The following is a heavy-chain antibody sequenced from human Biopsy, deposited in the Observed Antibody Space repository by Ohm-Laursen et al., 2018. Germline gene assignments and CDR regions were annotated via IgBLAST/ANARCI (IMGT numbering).Heavy chain of an antibody. CDR3: ARDRGYYSDRTVPGYFDL. V-gene: IGHV4-59*01. CDR2: VYYTGGT. J-gene: IGHJ2*01. CDR1: DGSINSYY. Sequence: GTLSLTCTVSDGSINSYYWNWIRQPPGKGLQWIGYVYYTGGTDYNPSLQSRVTISVDTSKNHFSLRLRSVTPSDTAIYYCARDRGYYSDRTVPGYFDLWGRGTLVTVSS. D-gene: IGHD3-22*01.